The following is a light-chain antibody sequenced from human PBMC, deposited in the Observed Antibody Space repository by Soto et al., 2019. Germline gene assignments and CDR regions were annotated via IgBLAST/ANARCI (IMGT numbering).Light chain of an antibody. V-gene: IGKV3-11*01. CDR3: QQRSNWPPLGF. Sequence: EIVLTQSPGTLSLSSGERATLSCRASQSVSSYLAWYQQKPGQAPRLLIYDASNRATGIPARFSGSGSGTDFTLTISSLEPEDFAVYYCQQRSNWPPLGFFGPGTKVDIK. J-gene: IGKJ3*01. CDR2: DAS. CDR1: QSVSSY.